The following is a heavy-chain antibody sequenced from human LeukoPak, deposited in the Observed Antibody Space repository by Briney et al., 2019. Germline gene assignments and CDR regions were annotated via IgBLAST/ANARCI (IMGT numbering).Heavy chain of an antibody. V-gene: IGHV4-38-2*02. CDR1: GYFINSGFY. CDR3: ARQRYDYVWGSYRYTGTSLFDY. CDR2: IHFSGST. D-gene: IGHD3-16*02. Sequence: SETLSLTCTVSGYFINSGFYWGWIRQPPGKGLEWIGSIHFSGSTFYNPSLKSRVTISVDTSKNQFSLKLSSVTAADTAVYYCARQRYDYVWGSYRYTGTSLFDYWGQGTLVTVSS. J-gene: IGHJ4*02.